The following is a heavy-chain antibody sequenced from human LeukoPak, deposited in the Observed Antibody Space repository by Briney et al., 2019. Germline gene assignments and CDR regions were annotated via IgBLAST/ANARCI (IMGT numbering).Heavy chain of an antibody. V-gene: IGHV4-59*08. Sequence: SETLSLTCTVSGGSISSYYWSWIRQPPGKGLEWIATIYHGGSTYYNPSLESRVTISLDTSKNHFSLNLTSVTAADTAMYYCARVAERTWLPYDAAFDIWGRGTMVTVSS. CDR1: GGSISSYY. CDR2: IYHGGST. D-gene: IGHD3-9*01. CDR3: ARVAERTWLPYDAAFDI. J-gene: IGHJ3*02.